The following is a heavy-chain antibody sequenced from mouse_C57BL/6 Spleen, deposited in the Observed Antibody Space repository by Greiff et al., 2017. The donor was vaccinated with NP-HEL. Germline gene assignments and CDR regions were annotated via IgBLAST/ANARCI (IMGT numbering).Heavy chain of an antibody. J-gene: IGHJ1*03. CDR2: ISSGSSTI. V-gene: IGHV5-17*01. D-gene: IGHD2-12*01. Sequence: DVHLVESGGGLVKPGGSLKLSCAASGFTFSDYGMHWVRQAPEKGLEWVAYISSGSSTIYYADTVKGRFTISRDNAKNTLFLQMTSLRSEDTAMYYCARDDGERYFEVWGTGTTVTVSS. CDR1: GFTFSDYG. CDR3: ARDDGERYFEV.